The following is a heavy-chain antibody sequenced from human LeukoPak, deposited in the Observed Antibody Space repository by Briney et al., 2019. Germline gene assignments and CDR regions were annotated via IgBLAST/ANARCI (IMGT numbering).Heavy chain of an antibody. J-gene: IGHJ4*02. CDR2: IWYDGSNK. CDR3: ARESEAGTFDY. Sequence: PGGSLRLSCAASGFTFSSYGMHWVRQAPGKGLEWVAVIWYDGSNKYYADSVKGRFTISRDNSKNTLYLQMNSLRAEDTAVYYCARESEAGTFDYWGQGTLVTVSS. V-gene: IGHV3-33*01. CDR1: GFTFSSYG. D-gene: IGHD6-19*01.